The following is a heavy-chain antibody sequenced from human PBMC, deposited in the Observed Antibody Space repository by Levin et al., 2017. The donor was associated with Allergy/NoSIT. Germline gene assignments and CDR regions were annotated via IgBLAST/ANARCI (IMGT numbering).Heavy chain of an antibody. J-gene: IGHJ4*02. CDR2: ISASGEIT. CDR3: AKDLLNGYTYGRLDY. CDR1: GFTFSSYA. Sequence: GGSLRLSCAASGFTFSSYAMNWVRQAPGKGLEWVSVISASGEITKYADSVKGRFTISRDNSKNTVYLQMNSLRDEDTAVYHCAKDLLNGYTYGRLDYWGQGTLVTVSS. V-gene: IGHV3-23*01. D-gene: IGHD5-18*01.